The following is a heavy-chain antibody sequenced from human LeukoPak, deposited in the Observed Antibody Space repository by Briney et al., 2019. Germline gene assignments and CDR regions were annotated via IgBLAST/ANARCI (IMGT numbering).Heavy chain of an antibody. Sequence: SETLSLTCTVSGVSINSSDYYWGWIRQPPGKGLECIGAISSSGSPYYNPSLKSRVTISVDSSKNQFSLKPTSVTAADTAVYYCARRTSNPVGAIDYWGHGALVTVSS. CDR2: ISSSGSP. D-gene: IGHD1-26*01. CDR3: ARRTSNPVGAIDY. J-gene: IGHJ4*01. V-gene: IGHV4-39*01. CDR1: GVSINSSDYY.